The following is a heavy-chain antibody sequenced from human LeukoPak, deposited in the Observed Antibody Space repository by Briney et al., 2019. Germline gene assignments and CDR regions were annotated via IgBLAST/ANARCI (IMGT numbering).Heavy chain of an antibody. V-gene: IGHV1-2*02. CDR1: GYTFTGYY. CDR2: INPNSGGT. Sequence: ASVKVSCKASGYTFTGYYMHWVRQAPGQGLEWMGWINPNSGGTNYAQKFQGRVTMTRDTSISTAYMELSRLRSDDTAVYYCARGARRITTVRGVIIFGYWGQGTLVTVSS. D-gene: IGHD3-10*01. J-gene: IGHJ4*02. CDR3: ARGARRITTVRGVIIFGY.